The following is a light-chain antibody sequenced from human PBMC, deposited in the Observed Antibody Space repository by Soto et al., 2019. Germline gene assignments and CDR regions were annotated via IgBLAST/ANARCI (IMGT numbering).Light chain of an antibody. CDR2: TTS. V-gene: IGKV3-20*01. J-gene: IGKJ1*01. CDR3: QQYGGTPST. CDR1: QSVTSNY. Sequence: EIVLTQSPGTLSLSPGERATLSCRASQSVTSNYLAWYQQKPGQAPRLLIYTTSSRATGVPESLSGSGSGTDFTLTISRLQPVDFAVYYYQQYGGTPSTFGQGTKVEIK.